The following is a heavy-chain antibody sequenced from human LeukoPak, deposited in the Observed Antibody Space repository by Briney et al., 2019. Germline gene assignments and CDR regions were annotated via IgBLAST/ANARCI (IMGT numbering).Heavy chain of an antibody. Sequence: PSETLSLTCAVSGGSISSGGYSWSWIRQPPGKGLEWIGYIYHSGSTYYNPSLKSRVTISVDRSKNQFSLKLSSVTAADTAVYYCARGNWNYDYWGQGTLVTVSS. CDR2: IYHSGST. CDR3: ARGNWNYDY. CDR1: GGSISSGGYS. V-gene: IGHV4-30-2*01. D-gene: IGHD1-7*01. J-gene: IGHJ4*02.